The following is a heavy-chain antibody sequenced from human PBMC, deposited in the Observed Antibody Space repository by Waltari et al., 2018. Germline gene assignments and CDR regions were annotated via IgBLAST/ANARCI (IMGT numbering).Heavy chain of an antibody. D-gene: IGHD3-10*01. Sequence: EVRLAESGGGLVKPGGSLRLHCTASGFAFSEYDRNWVRQAPGTGLEWVSSIGGTHSNIFYADSVKGRFTVSRDNAKNSLYLQMDNLRAEDSGLYFCTRDLYGSGGDWFDPWGQGTLVTVSS. CDR1: GFAFSEYD. CDR2: IGGTHSNI. V-gene: IGHV3-21*03. J-gene: IGHJ5*02. CDR3: TRDLYGSGGDWFDP.